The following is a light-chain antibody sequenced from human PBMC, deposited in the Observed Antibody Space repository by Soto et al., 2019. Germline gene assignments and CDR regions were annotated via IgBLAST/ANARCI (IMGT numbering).Light chain of an antibody. V-gene: IGKV3-20*01. CDR2: GAS. Sequence: EIVLRQSPGTLSLSPGERATLSCRASQSVSSSYLAWYQQKPGQAPRLLIYGASSRATGIPDRFSGSGSGTDFTFTISRLEPEYWAGYYDRRDRSSPPTPFAQGTGLEIK. CDR1: QSVSSSY. J-gene: IGKJ5*01. CDR3: RRDRSSPPTP.